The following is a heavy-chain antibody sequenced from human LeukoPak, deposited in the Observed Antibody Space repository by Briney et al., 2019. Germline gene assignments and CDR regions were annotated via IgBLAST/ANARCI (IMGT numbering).Heavy chain of an antibody. V-gene: IGHV3-53*01. J-gene: IGHJ4*02. Sequence: PGGSLRLSCTASGFTVISNYMTWVRQAPGKGLEWVSVIYSGGSTYYADSVKGRFTISRDDSKNTLYLQMNSLRAEDTAVYYCARDLGYCTNGVCHTRFDYWGQGTLVAVSS. CDR1: GFTVISNY. CDR2: IYSGGST. CDR3: ARDLGYCTNGVCHTRFDY. D-gene: IGHD2-8*01.